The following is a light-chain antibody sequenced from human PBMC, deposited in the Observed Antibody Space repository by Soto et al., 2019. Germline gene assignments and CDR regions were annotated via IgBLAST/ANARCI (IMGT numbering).Light chain of an antibody. V-gene: IGKV3-11*01. Sequence: EIVLTQSPATLSLSPGERATLSCRASQSVSNYLSWYQQKPGQAPRLLMYETSRRATGIPARFSGSGSGTDFTLTISSLEPEDFAVYYCQQRHNWRDTFDQGTRLEIK. J-gene: IGKJ5*01. CDR1: QSVSNY. CDR3: QQRHNWRDT. CDR2: ETS.